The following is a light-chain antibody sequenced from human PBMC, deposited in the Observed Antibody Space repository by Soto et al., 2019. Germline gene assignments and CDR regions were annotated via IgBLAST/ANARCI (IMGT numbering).Light chain of an antibody. V-gene: IGKV1-5*03. Sequence: DIQMTQSPSTLSASVGDRATITCRASQSIKNYLNWYQQKPGKAPKLLIYKASSLESGVPSRFSGSGSGTEFTLTISSLQPDDFATYYCQQYNSYSPMTFGQGTKVDIK. CDR2: KAS. J-gene: IGKJ1*01. CDR1: QSIKNY. CDR3: QQYNSYSPMT.